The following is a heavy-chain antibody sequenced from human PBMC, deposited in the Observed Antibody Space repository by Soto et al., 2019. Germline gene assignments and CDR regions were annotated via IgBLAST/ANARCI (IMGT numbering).Heavy chain of an antibody. CDR2: IYYSGST. Sequence: PSETLSLTCTVSGGSISSYYWSWIRQPPGKGLEWIGYIYYSGSTNYNPSLKSRVTISVDTSKNQFSLKLSSVTAADTAVYYCGRHYSSSGYPRINYGREVGGKGTRATV. D-gene: IGHD6-13*01. J-gene: IGHJ6*04. CDR1: GGSISSYY. CDR3: GRHYSSSGYPRINYGREV. V-gene: IGHV4-59*08.